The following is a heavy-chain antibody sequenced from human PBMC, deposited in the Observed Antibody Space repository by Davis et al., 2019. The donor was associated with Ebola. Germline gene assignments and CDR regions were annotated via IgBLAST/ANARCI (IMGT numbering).Heavy chain of an antibody. V-gene: IGHV3-23*01. CDR2: ISSSGGRT. D-gene: IGHD3-22*01. CDR1: GFTFSSYA. J-gene: IGHJ4*02. Sequence: GESLKISCAASGFTFSSYAMSWVRQAPGKGLEWVSVISSSGGRTYYADAVRGRSTISRDNSKNTLYLQMNSLRAEDTAVYYCARDAYYYDSSGYYYVTYFDYWGQGTLVTVSS. CDR3: ARDAYYYDSSGYYYVTYFDY.